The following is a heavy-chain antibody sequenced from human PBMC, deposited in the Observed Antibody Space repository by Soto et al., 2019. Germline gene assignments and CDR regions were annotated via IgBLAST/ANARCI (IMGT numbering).Heavy chain of an antibody. V-gene: IGHV1-2*04. J-gene: IGHJ6*02. D-gene: IGHD3-16*01. CDR3: GGGGGGGAMAQYYYYGMDV. CDR2: INPNSGGT. Sequence: QVQLVQSGAEVKKPGASVKVSCKASGYTFTGYYMHWVRQAPGQGLEWMGWINPNSGGTNYAQKFQGWVTMTRDTAVRTACRGRGRRRADDTGVYYWGGGGGGGAMAQYYYYGMDVWGQGTTVTVSS. CDR1: GYTFTGYY.